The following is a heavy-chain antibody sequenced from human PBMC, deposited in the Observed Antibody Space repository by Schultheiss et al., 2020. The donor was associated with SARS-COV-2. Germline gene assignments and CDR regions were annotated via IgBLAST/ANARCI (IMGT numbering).Heavy chain of an antibody. D-gene: IGHD4-23*01. Sequence: GGSLRLSCAASGFIVTANYMTWVRQAPGKGLEWVAVIYSGGATYYADSAKGRFTISRDNAKNSLFLQMNSLRADDTAVYYCASHIGGPCFHYWGQGTLVTVSS. CDR2: IYSGGAT. CDR3: ASHIGGPCFHY. J-gene: IGHJ4*02. CDR1: GFIVTANY. V-gene: IGHV3-66*04.